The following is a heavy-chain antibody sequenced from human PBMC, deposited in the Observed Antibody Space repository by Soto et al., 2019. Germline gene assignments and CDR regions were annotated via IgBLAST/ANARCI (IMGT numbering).Heavy chain of an antibody. V-gene: IGHV1-69*13. J-gene: IGHJ4*02. CDR2: IIPIFGTA. D-gene: IGHD3-22*01. Sequence: SVKVSCKASGGTFSSYAISWVRQAPGQGLEWMGGIIPIFGTANYAQKFQGRVTITADESTSTAYMELSSLRSEDTAVYYCASTPKGETYYYDSIVYSLYYFAHLGQGTLVPVS. CDR3: ASTPKGETYYYDSIVYSLYYFAH. CDR1: GGTFSSYA.